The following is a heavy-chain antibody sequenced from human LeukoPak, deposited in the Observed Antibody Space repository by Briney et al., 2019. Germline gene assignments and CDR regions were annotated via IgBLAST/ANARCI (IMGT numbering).Heavy chain of an antibody. J-gene: IGHJ6*02. V-gene: IGHV1-2*02. D-gene: IGHD3-9*01. CDR3: ARVLRYFDSYGMDV. Sequence: ASVKVSCKASGYTFTGYYMHWVRQAPGQGLEWMGWINPNSGGTNYAQKFQGRVTMTRDTSISTAYMELSRLRSDDTAVYYCARVLRYFDSYGMDVWGQGTTVTVSS. CDR1: GYTFTGYY. CDR2: INPNSGGT.